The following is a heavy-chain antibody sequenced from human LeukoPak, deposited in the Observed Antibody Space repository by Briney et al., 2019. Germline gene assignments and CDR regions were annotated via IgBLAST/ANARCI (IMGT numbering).Heavy chain of an antibody. Sequence: SVKVSCKASGGTFSSYAISWVRQAPGQGLEWMGGIIPILGTANFAQKFQGRVTITTDESTSTAYMELSSLRSEDTAVYYCARGSRLPYSSSSFGWVWFDPWGQGTLVTVSS. CDR1: GGTFSSYA. CDR2: IIPILGTA. V-gene: IGHV1-69*05. CDR3: ARGSRLPYSSSSFGWVWFDP. D-gene: IGHD6-6*01. J-gene: IGHJ5*02.